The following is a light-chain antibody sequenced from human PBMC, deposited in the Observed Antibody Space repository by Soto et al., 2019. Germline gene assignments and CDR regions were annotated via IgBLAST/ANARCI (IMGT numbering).Light chain of an antibody. CDR2: XNX. V-gene: IGLV1-44*01. CDR3: AAWDDSLNGVV. CDR1: SSNIGSNT. J-gene: IGLJ2*01. Sequence: QLVLTQPPSASGTPGQRVTISCSGSSSNIGSNTVNWYQQLPGTAPKLLIYXNXXXXSGVPDRFSGSKSGTSASLAISGLXXXXXXXXXXAAWDDSLNGVVFGGGTQLTVL.